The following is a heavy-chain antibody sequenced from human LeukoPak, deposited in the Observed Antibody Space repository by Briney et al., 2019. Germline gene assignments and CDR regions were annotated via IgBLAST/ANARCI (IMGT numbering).Heavy chain of an antibody. CDR3: ARDRGYSGYDYYYYYGMDV. CDR1: GFTVSSNY. D-gene: IGHD5-12*01. J-gene: IGHJ6*02. V-gene: IGHV3-53*01. Sequence: GGSLRLSCAASGFTVSSNYMSWVRQAPGKGLEWVSVIYSGGSTYYADPVKGRFTISRDNSKNTLYLQMNSLRAEDTAVYYCARDRGYSGYDYYYYYGMDVWGQGTTVTVSS. CDR2: IYSGGST.